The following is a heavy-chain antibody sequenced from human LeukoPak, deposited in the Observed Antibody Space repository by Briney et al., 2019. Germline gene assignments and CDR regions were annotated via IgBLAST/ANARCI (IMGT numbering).Heavy chain of an antibody. CDR1: RFTFSNYG. D-gene: IGHD6-6*01. V-gene: IGHV3-33*01. CDR2: IWYDGNNK. J-gene: IGHJ4*02. CDR3: ASSPYSISW. Sequence: GGSLRLSCAASRFTFSNYGMHWVRQAPGKGLEWVALIWYDGNNKYYADSVKGRFTVSRDNSKNTLYLQMNSLRAEDTAVYYCASSPYSISWWGQGTLVTVSS.